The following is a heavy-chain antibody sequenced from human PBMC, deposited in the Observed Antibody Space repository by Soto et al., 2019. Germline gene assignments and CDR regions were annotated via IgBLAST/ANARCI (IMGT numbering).Heavy chain of an antibody. CDR3: ARGIKVVPAASFWYYFDY. CDR2: INHSGST. Sequence: LEILSLTCAVYGGYFSGYYWSWIRQPPGKGLEWIGEINHSGSTNYNPSLKSRVTISVDTSKNQFSLKLSSVTAADTAVYYCARGIKVVPAASFWYYFDYWGQGTLVTVSS. D-gene: IGHD2-2*01. V-gene: IGHV4-34*01. J-gene: IGHJ4*02. CDR1: GGYFSGYY.